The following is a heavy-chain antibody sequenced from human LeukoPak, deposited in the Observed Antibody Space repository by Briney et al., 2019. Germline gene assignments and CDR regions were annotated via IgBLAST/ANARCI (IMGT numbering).Heavy chain of an antibody. Sequence: PSETLSLTCTVSGGSISSYYWSWIRQPPGKGLEWIGYIYYSGSTNYNPSLKSRVTISVDTSKNQFSLKLSSVTAADTAVYYCGSGSYYAFDTWGQGTMVTVPS. CDR2: IYYSGST. J-gene: IGHJ3*02. D-gene: IGHD1-26*01. CDR3: GSGSYYAFDT. V-gene: IGHV4-59*01. CDR1: GGSISSYY.